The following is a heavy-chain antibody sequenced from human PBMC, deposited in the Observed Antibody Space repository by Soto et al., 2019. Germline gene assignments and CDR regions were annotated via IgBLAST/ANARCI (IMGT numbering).Heavy chain of an antibody. CDR2: IIPIFGTA. CDR1: GGTFSSYA. V-gene: IGHV1-69*06. Sequence: QVQLVQSGAEVKKPGSSVKVSCKASGGTFSSYAISWVRQAPGQGLEWMGGIIPIFGTANYAQKFQGRVTITADKSTSPAYMELSSLRSEDTAVYYCAVREDMATSRSKAPFDYWGQGTLVTVSS. CDR3: AVREDMATSRSKAPFDY. D-gene: IGHD5-12*01. J-gene: IGHJ4*02.